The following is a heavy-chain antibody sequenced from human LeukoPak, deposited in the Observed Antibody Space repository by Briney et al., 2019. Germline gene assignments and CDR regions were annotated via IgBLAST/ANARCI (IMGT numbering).Heavy chain of an antibody. CDR3: ARLVDLDTAMVSDY. V-gene: IGHV4-34*01. Sequence: SETLSLTCTVSGGSISGDYWSWIRQPPGKGLEWIGEINHSGSTNYNPPLKSRVTISVDTSKNQFSLKLSSVTAADTAVYYCARLVDLDTAMVSDYWGQGTLVTVSS. CDR1: GGSISGDY. D-gene: IGHD5-18*01. CDR2: INHSGST. J-gene: IGHJ4*02.